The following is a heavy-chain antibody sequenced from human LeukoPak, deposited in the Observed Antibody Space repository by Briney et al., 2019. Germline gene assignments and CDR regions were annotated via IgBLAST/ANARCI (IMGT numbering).Heavy chain of an antibody. CDR2: IYYSRST. V-gene: IGHV4-39*01. CDR3: ARHGGAKGYGSGSYYT. D-gene: IGHD3-10*01. J-gene: IGHJ5*02. CDR1: GGSISSSSYY. Sequence: SETLSLTCTVSGGSISSSSYYWGWIRQPPGKGLEWIGSIYYSRSTYYNPSLKSRVTISVDTSKNQFSLELSSVTAADTAVYYCARHGGAKGYGSGSYYTWGQGTLVTVSS.